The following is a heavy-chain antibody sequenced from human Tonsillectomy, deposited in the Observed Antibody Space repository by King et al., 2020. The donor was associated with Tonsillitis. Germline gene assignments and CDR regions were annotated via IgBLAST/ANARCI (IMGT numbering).Heavy chain of an antibody. J-gene: IGHJ4*02. CDR1: GYTFIIYG. D-gene: IGHD3-10*01. V-gene: IGHV1-18*04. CDR2: ISAYNGNI. CDR3: ARDSGSYYPFSGDY. Sequence: QLVQSGAEVKKPGASVKVSCKASGYTFIIYGISWVRQAPGQGLEWMGWISAYNGNINYAQKFRGRVTMTTDTSTSTAYMELRSLRSDDTAVYYCARDSGSYYPFSGDYWGQGTLVTVSS.